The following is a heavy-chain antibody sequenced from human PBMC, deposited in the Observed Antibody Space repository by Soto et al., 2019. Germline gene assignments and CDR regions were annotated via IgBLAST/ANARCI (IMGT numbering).Heavy chain of an antibody. CDR3: AKGLGELSPESYDY. D-gene: IGHD3-16*02. CDR2: ISYDGTNQ. CDR1: GFTFSSFA. V-gene: IGHV3-30*18. J-gene: IGHJ4*02. Sequence: GGSLRLSCAASGFTFSSFAMHWVRQAPGKGLEWVAFISYDGTNQYHADSVKGRFTISRDNSKNTLFLQMNSLRAEDTAVYYCAKGLGELSPESYDYWGQGTLVTVSS.